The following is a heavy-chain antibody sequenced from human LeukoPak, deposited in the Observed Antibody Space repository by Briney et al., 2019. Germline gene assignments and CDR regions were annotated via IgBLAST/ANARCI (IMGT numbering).Heavy chain of an antibody. V-gene: IGHV1-8*01. CDR1: GYTFTSYD. CDR3: ARVTMVRGVIKPYYFDY. D-gene: IGHD3-10*01. CDR2: MNPNSGNA. Sequence: ASVKVSCKASGYTFTSYDINWVRQATGQGLEWMGWMNPNSGNAGYAQKFQGRVTMTRNTSISTAYMELSSLGSEDTAVYYCARVTMVRGVIKPYYFDYWGQGTLVTVSS. J-gene: IGHJ4*02.